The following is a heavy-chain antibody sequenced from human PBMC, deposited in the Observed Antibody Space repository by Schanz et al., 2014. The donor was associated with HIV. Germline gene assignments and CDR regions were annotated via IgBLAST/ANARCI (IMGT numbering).Heavy chain of an antibody. CDR1: GGSISSGGYY. J-gene: IGHJ6*02. D-gene: IGHD3-10*01. Sequence: QVQLQESGPGLVKPSQTLSLTCTVSGGSISSGGYYWSWIRQHPGKGLEWIGYIYYSGSTDYNPSLKSRVTMSVDTSKNQLFLKLSSVTAADTAVYYCARVAELKNYYYGMDVWGQGTTVIVS. V-gene: IGHV4-31*03. CDR3: ARVAELKNYYYGMDV. CDR2: IYYSGST.